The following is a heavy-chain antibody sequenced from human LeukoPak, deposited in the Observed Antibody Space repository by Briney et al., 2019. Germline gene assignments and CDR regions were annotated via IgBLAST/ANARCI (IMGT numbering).Heavy chain of an antibody. J-gene: IGHJ5*02. CDR1: GGSISSYY. CDR2: IYYSGST. D-gene: IGHD6-13*01. Sequence: KPSETLSLTCTVSGGSISSYYWSWIRQPPGKGLEWIGYIYYSGSTNYNPSLKSRVTISVDTSKNQFSLKLNSVTAADTAVYYCARVVAAAGNNWFDPWGQGTLVTVSS. CDR3: ARVVAAAGNNWFDP. V-gene: IGHV4-59*12.